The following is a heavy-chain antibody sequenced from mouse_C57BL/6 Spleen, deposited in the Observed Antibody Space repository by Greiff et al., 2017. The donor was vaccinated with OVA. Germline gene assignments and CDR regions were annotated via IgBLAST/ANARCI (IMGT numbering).Heavy chain of an antibody. D-gene: IGHD2-3*01. CDR1: GYTFTDYY. V-gene: IGHV1-26*01. CDR3: ARGGRWLKY. CDR2: INPNNGGT. J-gene: IGHJ3*01. Sequence: EVQLQQSGPELVKPGASVKISCKASGYTFTDYYMNWVKQSHGKSLEWIGDINPNNGGTSYNQKFKGKAKLTVDKSSSTAYMELRSLTSEDSAVYYCARGGRWLKYWGQGTLVTVSA.